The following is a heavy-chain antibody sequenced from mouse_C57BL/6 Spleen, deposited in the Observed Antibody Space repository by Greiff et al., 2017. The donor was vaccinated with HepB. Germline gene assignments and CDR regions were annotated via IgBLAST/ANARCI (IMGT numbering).Heavy chain of an antibody. D-gene: IGHD2-1*01. CDR2: IYPRDGST. J-gene: IGHJ1*03. CDR1: GYTFTSYD. Sequence: VQLVESGPELVKPGASVKLSCKASGYTFTSYDINWVKQRPGQGLEWIGWIYPRDGSTKYNEKFKGKATLTVDTSSSTAYMELHSLTSEDSAVYFCARPIYYGNYWYFDVWGTGTTVTVSS. V-gene: IGHV1-85*01. CDR3: ARPIYYGNYWYFDV.